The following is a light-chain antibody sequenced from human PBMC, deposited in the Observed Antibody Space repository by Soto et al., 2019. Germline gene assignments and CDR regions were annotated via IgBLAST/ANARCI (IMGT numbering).Light chain of an antibody. V-gene: IGKV1-5*03. CDR2: KAS. J-gene: IGKJ1*01. Sequence: DIQMTPSPSNLFATVRKKVTITFRASQSISSWLAWYQQKPGKAPKLLIYKASSLESGVPSRFSGSGSGTEFTLTISSLQPDDFATYYCQQYNSYSRTFGQGTKVDIK. CDR3: QQYNSYSRT. CDR1: QSISSW.